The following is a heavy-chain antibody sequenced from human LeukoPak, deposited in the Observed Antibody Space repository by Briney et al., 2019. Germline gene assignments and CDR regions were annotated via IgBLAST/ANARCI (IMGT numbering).Heavy chain of an antibody. CDR3: AKDGGAHRTENLRH. CDR1: GFNFSSYA. J-gene: IGHJ1*01. CDR2: ISGSGGGT. Sequence: PSGGSLRLSCAASGFNFSSYAMSLVRRAPGKGLEWVSAISGSGGGTYYADSVKGRFTISRDNSKNTVYLQMNSLRAEDTAVYYGAKDGGAHRTENLRHSGQGTLVSVSS. D-gene: IGHD3-16*01. V-gene: IGHV3-23*01.